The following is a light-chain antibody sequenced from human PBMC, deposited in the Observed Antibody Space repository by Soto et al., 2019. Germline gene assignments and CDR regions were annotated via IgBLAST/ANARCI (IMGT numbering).Light chain of an antibody. Sequence: EIVLTQSPGTLSLSPGDRATLSCRASQSVSRSYLGWYQQKPGQAPRLIIYDAYNRATGIPATFSGVGSGTEFALTISSLQSEDFAVYYCQQYNNWPTWTFGQGTKVDIK. V-gene: IGKV3-15*01. J-gene: IGKJ1*01. CDR2: DAY. CDR1: QSVSRSY. CDR3: QQYNNWPTWT.